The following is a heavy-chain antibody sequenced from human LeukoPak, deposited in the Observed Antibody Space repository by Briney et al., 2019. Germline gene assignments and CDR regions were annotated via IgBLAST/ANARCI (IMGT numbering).Heavy chain of an antibody. CDR2: ISYDGSNK. D-gene: IGHD3/OR15-3a*01. J-gene: IGHJ6*02. CDR3: ARVAFGLYVMDV. V-gene: IGHV3-30-3*01. CDR1: GFTFSSYA. Sequence: HSGRTLRLSCAASGFTFSSYAMHWVRQAPGKGLEWVAVISYDGSNKYYADSLKGRFTISRDNAKNSLYLQMISLRAEDTAVYYCARVAFGLYVMDVWGQGTTVTVSS.